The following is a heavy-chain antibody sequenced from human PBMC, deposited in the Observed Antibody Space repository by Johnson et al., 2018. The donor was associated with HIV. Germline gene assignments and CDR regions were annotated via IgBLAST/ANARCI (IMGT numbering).Heavy chain of an antibody. CDR1: GFTFSSYV. Sequence: QVQLVESGGGVVQPGRSLRLSCAASGFTFSSYVMHWVRQAPGKGLEWVALISYDGSNKYYADSVKGRFTISRDNSKTTLYLQMNSRRAEDTAVYYCASVYYDILTGYYYDAFDIWGQGTMVTVSS. CDR2: ISYDGSNK. D-gene: IGHD3-9*01. V-gene: IGHV3-30-3*01. J-gene: IGHJ3*02. CDR3: ASVYYDILTGYYYDAFDI.